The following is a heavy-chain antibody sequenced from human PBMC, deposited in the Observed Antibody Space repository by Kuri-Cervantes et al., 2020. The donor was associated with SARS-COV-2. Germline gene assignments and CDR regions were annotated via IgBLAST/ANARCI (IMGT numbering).Heavy chain of an antibody. J-gene: IGHJ6*02. CDR1: GYSISSGYY. CDR3: AAGEVVVPAAIYYYGMDV. D-gene: IGHD2-2*02. Sequence: ESLKISCAVSGYSISSGYYWGWIRQPPGKGLEWIGSIYHSGSTNYNPSLKSRVTISVDTSKNQFSLKLSSVTAADTAVYYCAAGEVVVPAAIYYYGMDVWGQGTTVTVSS. CDR2: IYHSGST. V-gene: IGHV4-38-2*01.